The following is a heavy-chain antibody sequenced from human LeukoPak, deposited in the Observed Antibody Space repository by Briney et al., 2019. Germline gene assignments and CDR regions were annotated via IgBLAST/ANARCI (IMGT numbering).Heavy chain of an antibody. D-gene: IGHD3-3*01. V-gene: IGHV4-61*02. J-gene: IGHJ6*03. CDR1: GGSISSGSYY. Sequence: SETLSLTCTVSGGSISSGSYYWSWIRQPAGKGLEWIGRIYTSGSTNYNPSLKSRVTISVDTSKNQFSLKLSSVTAADTAVYYCARRTIFGVVSSPRGYYMDVWGKGTTVTVSS. CDR2: IYTSGST. CDR3: ARRTIFGVVSSPRGYYMDV.